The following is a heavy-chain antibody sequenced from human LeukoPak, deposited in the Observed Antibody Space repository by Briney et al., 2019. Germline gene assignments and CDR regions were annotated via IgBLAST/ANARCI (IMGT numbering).Heavy chain of an antibody. Sequence: QSGGSLRLSCAASGFTFTAYLIHWVRQAPGKGLEWVAVMSSDGDAMFYADSVKGRFTISRDNSKNTLYLQMNSLRAEDTAVYYCARAKSSGDILTGYYHSLRYWGQGTLVTVSS. CDR2: MSSDGDAM. CDR1: GFTFTAYL. D-gene: IGHD3-9*01. CDR3: ARAKSSGDILTGYYHSLRY. V-gene: IGHV3-30-3*01. J-gene: IGHJ4*02.